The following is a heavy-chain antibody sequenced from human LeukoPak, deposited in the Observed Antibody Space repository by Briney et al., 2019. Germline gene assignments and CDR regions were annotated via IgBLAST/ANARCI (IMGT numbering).Heavy chain of an antibody. V-gene: IGHV3-30*03. CDR1: GFTFSSYG. Sequence: GGSLRLSCAASGFTFSSYGMHWVRQAPGKGLEWVAVISYDGSNKYYADSVKGRFTISRDNSKNTLYLQMNSLRAEDTAVYYCARRYSSGWYDAFDIWGQGTMVTVSS. D-gene: IGHD6-19*01. CDR2: ISYDGSNK. J-gene: IGHJ3*02. CDR3: ARRYSSGWYDAFDI.